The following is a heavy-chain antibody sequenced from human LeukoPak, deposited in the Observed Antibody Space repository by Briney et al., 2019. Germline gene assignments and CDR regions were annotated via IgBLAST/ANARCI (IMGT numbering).Heavy chain of an antibody. CDR2: IKQDGSEK. CDR1: GFTFSSYW. J-gene: IGHJ6*03. Sequence: GGSQRLSCAASGFTFSSYWMSWVRQAPGKRLEWVANIKQDGSEKYYVDSVKGRFTISRDNAKNSLYLQMNSLRAEDTAVYFCFQAEDGIRDDYYYYYMDVWGKGTTVTVSS. CDR3: FQAEDGIRDDYYYYYMDV. D-gene: IGHD5-24*01. V-gene: IGHV3-7*01.